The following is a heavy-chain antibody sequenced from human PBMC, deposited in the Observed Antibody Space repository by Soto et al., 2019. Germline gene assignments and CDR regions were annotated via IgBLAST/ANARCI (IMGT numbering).Heavy chain of an antibody. D-gene: IGHD3-3*01. J-gene: IGHJ6*02. CDR1: GYTLTELS. Sequence: ASVKVSCKVSGYTLTELSMHWVRQAPGKGLEWMGGFDPEDGETIYAQKFQGRVTMTEDTSTDTAYMELSSLRSEDTAVYYCATGFLEHYYYGMDVWGQGTTVTVSS. CDR3: ATGFLEHYYYGMDV. V-gene: IGHV1-24*01. CDR2: FDPEDGET.